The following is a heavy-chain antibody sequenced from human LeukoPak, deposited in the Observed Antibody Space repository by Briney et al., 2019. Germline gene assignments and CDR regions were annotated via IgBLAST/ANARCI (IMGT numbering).Heavy chain of an antibody. Sequence: PSETLSLTCTVSGGSISSSSYYWGWIRRPPGKGLEWIGSIYYSGSTYYNPSLKSRVTISVDTSKNQFPLKLSSVTAADTAVYYCARRQDWGPYRTDFDYWGQGTLVTVSS. J-gene: IGHJ4*02. D-gene: IGHD3/OR15-3a*01. CDR2: IYYSGST. CDR3: ARRQDWGPYRTDFDY. CDR1: GGSISSSSYY. V-gene: IGHV4-39*01.